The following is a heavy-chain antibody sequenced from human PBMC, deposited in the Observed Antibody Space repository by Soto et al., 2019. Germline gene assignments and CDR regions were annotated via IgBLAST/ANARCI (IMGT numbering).Heavy chain of an antibody. V-gene: IGHV4-4*07. J-gene: IGHJ5*02. D-gene: IGHD1-1*01. CDR1: GASISGFY. Sequence: WETLSLTCTVSGASISGFYLSWIRKSAGKGLEWIGRIYATGTTDYNPSLKSRVMTSVDTSKKQFSLKLRSVTAADTAVYYCVRDGTKTLRDWFDPWGQGISVTVS. CDR3: VRDGTKTLRDWFDP. CDR2: IYATGTT.